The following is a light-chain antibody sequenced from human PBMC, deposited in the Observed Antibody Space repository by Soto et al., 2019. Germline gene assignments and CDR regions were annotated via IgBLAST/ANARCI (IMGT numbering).Light chain of an antibody. V-gene: IGLV2-14*01. Sequence: QSALTQPASVSGSPGQSITISCTGTSSDVGGYNYVSWYQQHPGKAPKLMIYEVSNRPSGVSNRFSGSKSVNTASLTISGLQADDEADYYCSSYTGSTTLVFGGGTKVTVL. CDR2: EVS. CDR1: SSDVGGYNY. CDR3: SSYTGSTTLV. J-gene: IGLJ3*02.